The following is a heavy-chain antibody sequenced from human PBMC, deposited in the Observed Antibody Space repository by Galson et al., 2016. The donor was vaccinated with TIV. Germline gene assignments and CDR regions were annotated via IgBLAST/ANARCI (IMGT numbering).Heavy chain of an antibody. CDR3: ARYSSTSSRRFDY. J-gene: IGHJ4*02. CDR1: GYTFSNFA. CDR2: MSAYSGAS. D-gene: IGHD6-6*01. Sequence: SVKVSCKASGYTFSNFAITWVRQAPGQGLKWMGYMSAYSGASNYAQEFQGRVTITADTSTSTAYMELRNLRFDDTAVYYCARYSSTSSRRFDYWGQGTLVTVSA. V-gene: IGHV1-18*01.